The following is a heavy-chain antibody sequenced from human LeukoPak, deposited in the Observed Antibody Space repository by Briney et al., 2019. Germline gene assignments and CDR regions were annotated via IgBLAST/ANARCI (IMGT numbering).Heavy chain of an antibody. CDR1: GGSLSGYY. Sequence: SETLSLTCAVYGGSLSGYYWSWIRQPPGKGLEWIGEINHSGSTNYNPSLKSRVTISVDTSKNQFSLKLSSVTAADTAVYYCARGWSKHIVVVTAIRAKSFDYWGQGTLVTVSS. CDR3: ARGWSKHIVVVTAIRAKSFDY. CDR2: INHSGST. D-gene: IGHD2-21*02. V-gene: IGHV4-34*01. J-gene: IGHJ4*02.